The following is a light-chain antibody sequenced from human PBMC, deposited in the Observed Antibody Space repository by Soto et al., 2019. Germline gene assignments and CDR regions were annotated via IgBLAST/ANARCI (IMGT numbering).Light chain of an antibody. J-gene: IGLJ2*01. CDR1: SSDVGGYNH. CDR3: SSYTSSGTQV. CDR2: EVS. V-gene: IGLV2-14*01. Sequence: QSALTQPASLSGSPGQSITISCTGTSSDVGGYNHVSWYQQHPGKVPKLMIYEVSNRPSGISIRFSGSKSGNTASLTISGLQAEDEADYYCSSYTSSGTQVFGGGTKLTVL.